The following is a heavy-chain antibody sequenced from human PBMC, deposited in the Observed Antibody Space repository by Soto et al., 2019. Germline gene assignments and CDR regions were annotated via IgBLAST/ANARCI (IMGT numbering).Heavy chain of an antibody. J-gene: IGHJ4*02. D-gene: IGHD1-26*01. CDR2: IYSSGSA. Sequence: WTWIRQPAGKGLQWIGHIYSSGSANYSPSLKSRVSMSVDSSKNQISLTLSSVTAADTDVYYCATIVGANDYWGQGTLVTVSS. V-gene: IGHV4-4*07. CDR3: ATIVGANDY.